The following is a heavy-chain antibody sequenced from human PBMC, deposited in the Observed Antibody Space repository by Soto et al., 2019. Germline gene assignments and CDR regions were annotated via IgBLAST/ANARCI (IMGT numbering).Heavy chain of an antibody. CDR3: ARGSSSWYSDYDYGLNV. CDR2: ITAYNGNA. D-gene: IGHD6-13*01. J-gene: IGHJ6*02. CDR1: GYLFTSYH. Sequence: GGSVKVSCKTCGYLFTSYHINLVRQAPGQGLEWMGWITAYNGNANYAQKFQGRVTMTTDTSTSTAYMEVRTLRSDDTAVYYCARGSSSWYSDYDYGLNVWGQGTTVTVSS. V-gene: IGHV1-18*01.